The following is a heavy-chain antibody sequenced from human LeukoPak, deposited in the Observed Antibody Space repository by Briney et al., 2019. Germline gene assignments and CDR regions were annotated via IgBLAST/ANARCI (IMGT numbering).Heavy chain of an antibody. V-gene: IGHV3-21*01. CDR2: ISSSSSYI. D-gene: IGHD5-24*01. Sequence: GGSLRLSCAASGFTFSSYSMNWVRQATGKGLEWVSSISSSSSYIYYADSVKGRFTISRDNAKNSLYLQMNSLRAEDAAVYYCARDQEWLPLDYWGQGTLVTVSS. CDR1: GFTFSSYS. CDR3: ARDQEWLPLDY. J-gene: IGHJ4*02.